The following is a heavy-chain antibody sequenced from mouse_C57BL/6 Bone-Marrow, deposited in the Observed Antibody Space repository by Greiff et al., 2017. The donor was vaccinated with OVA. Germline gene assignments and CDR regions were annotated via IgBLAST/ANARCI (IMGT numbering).Heavy chain of an antibody. CDR1: GYTFTSYG. CDR2: IYPRSGNT. V-gene: IGHV1-81*01. D-gene: IGHD2-5*01. J-gene: IGHJ3*01. Sequence: QVQLQQPGAELARPGASVKLSCKASGYTFTSYGISWVKQRHGQGLEWIGEIYPRSGNTYYNEKFKGKATLTADKSSSTAYMELRSLTSEDSAVYFCAREGSKAWFAYWGQGTLVTVSA. CDR3: AREGSKAWFAY.